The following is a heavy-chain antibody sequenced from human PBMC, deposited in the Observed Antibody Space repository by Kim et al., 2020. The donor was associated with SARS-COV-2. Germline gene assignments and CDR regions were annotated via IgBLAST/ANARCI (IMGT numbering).Heavy chain of an antibody. CDR2: ISRDGTYK. V-gene: IGHV3-30-3*01. J-gene: IGHJ4*02. CDR3: ARDAGSAAAGPLDN. Sequence: GGSLRLSCGASGFIFSTYAMHWVRQAPGKGLEWVAVISRDGTYKHYADSVKGRFTMSRDNYKNTMYLQMKSLRAKDTAVYYCARDAGSAAAGPLDNWGQGTLVIVSS. D-gene: IGHD6-13*01. CDR1: GFIFSTYA.